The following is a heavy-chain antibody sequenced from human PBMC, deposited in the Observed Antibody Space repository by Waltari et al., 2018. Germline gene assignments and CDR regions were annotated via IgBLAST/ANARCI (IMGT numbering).Heavy chain of an antibody. CDR1: GYNFTTYW. Sequence: EVQLVQSGAEVKQPGESLRISCKGSGYNFTTYWISWVRQMPGKGLEWMGRVDPSDSYTNFSPSFQGHVTISVDKSISTAYVQWSSLKASDTAMYYCARHLPDYYYYGVDVWGQGTTVTVSS. J-gene: IGHJ6*02. CDR2: VDPSDSYT. CDR3: ARHLPDYYYYGVDV. V-gene: IGHV5-10-1*03.